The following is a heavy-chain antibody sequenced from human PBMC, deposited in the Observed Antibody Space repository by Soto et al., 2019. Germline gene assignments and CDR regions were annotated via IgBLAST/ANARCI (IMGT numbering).Heavy chain of an antibody. CDR1: GFTFSSYG. Sequence: GGSLRLSCAASGFTFSSYGMYWVRQAPGEGLEWVAVISYDGSDKYYADSVKGRFTISRDNSKNTLYLQMNSLRAEDTAVYYCAKDAYYDFWSGYPKPTEYYYYGMDVWGQGTTVTVSS. D-gene: IGHD3-3*01. J-gene: IGHJ6*02. V-gene: IGHV3-30*18. CDR2: ISYDGSDK. CDR3: AKDAYYDFWSGYPKPTEYYYYGMDV.